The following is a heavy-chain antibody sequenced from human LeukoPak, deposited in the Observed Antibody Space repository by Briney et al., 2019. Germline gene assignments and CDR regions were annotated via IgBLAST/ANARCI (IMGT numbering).Heavy chain of an antibody. CDR2: INHSGST. J-gene: IGHJ5*02. D-gene: IGHD6-25*01. V-gene: IGHV4-34*01. CDR1: GGSFSGYY. Sequence: SETLSLTCAVYGGSFSGYYWSWIRQPPGKGLEWIGEINHSGSTNYNPSLKSRVTISVDTSKNQFSLKLSPVTAADTAVYYCARVSVARSGWTRKGWFDPWGQGNLVTVSS. CDR3: ARVSVARSGWTRKGWFDP.